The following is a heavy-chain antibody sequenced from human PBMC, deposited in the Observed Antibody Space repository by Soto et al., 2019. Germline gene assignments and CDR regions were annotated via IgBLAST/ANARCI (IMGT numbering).Heavy chain of an antibody. CDR1: GFTFSSYA. D-gene: IGHD3-9*01. V-gene: IGHV3-30-3*01. J-gene: IGHJ4*02. CDR2: ISYDGSNK. CDR3: ARDLSRDIAYYDILTGYYAY. Sequence: QVQLVESGGGVVQPGRSLRLSCAASGFTFSSYAMHWVRQAPGKGLEWVAVISYDGSNKYYADSVKGRFTISRDNSKNTLYLQMKSLRAEDTAVYYCARDLSRDIAYYDILTGYYAYWGQGTLVTVSS.